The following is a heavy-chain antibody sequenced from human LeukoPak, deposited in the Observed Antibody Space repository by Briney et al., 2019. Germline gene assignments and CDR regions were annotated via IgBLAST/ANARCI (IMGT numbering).Heavy chain of an antibody. CDR1: GFTFSTYG. V-gene: IGHV3-30*03. Sequence: GGSLRLSCAASGFTFSTYGMHWVRQAPGKGLEWVAVISYEGSTKYYVDSVKGRFTISRDNSKNTLYLQMNSLRTEDTAVYYCAVAPEHGVDVWGQGTTVTVSS. CDR2: ISYEGSTK. J-gene: IGHJ6*02. CDR3: AVAPEHGVDV.